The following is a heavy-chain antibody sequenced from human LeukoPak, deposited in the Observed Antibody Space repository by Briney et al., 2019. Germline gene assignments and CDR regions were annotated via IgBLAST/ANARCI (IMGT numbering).Heavy chain of an antibody. J-gene: IGHJ4*02. CDR2: ISGVTT. CDR1: GFTFGDYL. Sequence: HSGRSLRLSCTASGFTFGDYLMSWFGQAPGKGLEWIGFISGVTTEYAASVKGRFTISRDDSTSIAYLQMNCRTTEDTAVYYCSRGSGWVSVFGGQGTLVSVSS. V-gene: IGHV3-49*03. CDR3: SRGSGWVSVF. D-gene: IGHD6-19*01.